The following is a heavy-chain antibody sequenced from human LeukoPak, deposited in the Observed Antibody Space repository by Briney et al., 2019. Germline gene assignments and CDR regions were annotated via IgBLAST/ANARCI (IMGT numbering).Heavy chain of an antibody. CDR3: ARRKTGTMEDY. Sequence: SETLSLTCAVSGVSISSSSYYWGWVRRPPGKGLEWIGTINYSGNTYYNPSLKSRVTISVDTSKSQFSLKLSSVTAADTAVYYCARRKTGTMEDYWGQGTLVTVSS. J-gene: IGHJ4*02. D-gene: IGHD1-7*01. CDR1: GVSISSSSYY. CDR2: INYSGNT. V-gene: IGHV4-39*01.